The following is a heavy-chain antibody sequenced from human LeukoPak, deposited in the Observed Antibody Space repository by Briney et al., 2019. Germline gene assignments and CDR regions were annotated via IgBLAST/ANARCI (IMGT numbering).Heavy chain of an antibody. J-gene: IGHJ3*02. CDR3: ARHCCSGPAKRVFDI. Sequence: PGGSLRLSCAASGFTFSNYWMGWVRQAPGKRPEWVANMNIDGSEKYYADSVKGRFTTSRDNARNSVYLQMNSLRVEDTAVYYCARHCCSGPAKRVFDIWGQGTMVTVSS. CDR1: GFTFSNYW. V-gene: IGHV3-7*01. D-gene: IGHD2-15*01. CDR2: MNIDGSEK.